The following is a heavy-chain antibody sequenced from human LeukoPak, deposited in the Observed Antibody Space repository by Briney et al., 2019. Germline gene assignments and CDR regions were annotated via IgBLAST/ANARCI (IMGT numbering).Heavy chain of an antibody. D-gene: IGHD6-13*01. CDR3: ARDFPVAAAGYYYYYYMDV. J-gene: IGHJ6*03. Sequence: SETLSLTCTVSGGSISSSSYYWGWIRQPPGKGLEWIGSIYYSGSTYYNPSLKSRVTISVDTSKSQFSLKLSSVTAADTAVYYCARDFPVAAAGYYYYYYMDVWGKGTTVTVSS. V-gene: IGHV4-39*07. CDR2: IYYSGST. CDR1: GGSISSSSYY.